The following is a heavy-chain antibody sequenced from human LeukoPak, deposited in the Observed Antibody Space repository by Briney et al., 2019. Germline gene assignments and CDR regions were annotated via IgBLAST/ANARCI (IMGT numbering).Heavy chain of an antibody. D-gene: IGHD3-3*01. CDR1: GFTFTSSA. CDR3: AAGPYYDFWSGYQYFDY. CDR2: IVVGSGNT. Sequence: GTSVKVSCKASGFTFTSSAVQWVRQARGQRLEWIGWIVVGSGNTNYAQKFQERVTITRDMSTSTAYMELSSLRSEDTAVYYRAAGPYYDFWSGYQYFDYWGQGTLVTVSS. V-gene: IGHV1-58*01. J-gene: IGHJ4*02.